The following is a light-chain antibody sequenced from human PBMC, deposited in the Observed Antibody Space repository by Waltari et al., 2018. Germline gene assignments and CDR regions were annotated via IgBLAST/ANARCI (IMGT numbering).Light chain of an antibody. V-gene: IGKV1-39*01. Sequence: DIQMTQSPSSLSASVGDTVTITCQASQGIGNNLNWYHQESGKAPKLLIYRSSNLKSGIPSRFSGSGSGTDFTLTISSLQPEDFATYYCQQGYSFPFTFGPGTKLDIK. CDR1: QGIGNN. CDR3: QQGYSFPFT. CDR2: RSS. J-gene: IGKJ3*01.